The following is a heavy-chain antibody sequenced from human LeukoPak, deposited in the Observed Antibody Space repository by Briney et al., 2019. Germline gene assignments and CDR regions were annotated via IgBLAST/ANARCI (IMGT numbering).Heavy chain of an antibody. J-gene: IGHJ4*02. CDR1: GYSFTNYW. CDR3: ALLQGGSGWYTGYFDY. CDR2: IYPGDSVT. Sequence: GESLKISCKGSGYSFTNYWIGWVRQMPGKGLEWMGIIYPGDSVTRYSPSFQGQVTISADKSISTAYLQWSSLKASDTAMYYCALLQGGSGWYTGYFDYWGQGTLVTVSS. V-gene: IGHV5-51*01. D-gene: IGHD6-19*01.